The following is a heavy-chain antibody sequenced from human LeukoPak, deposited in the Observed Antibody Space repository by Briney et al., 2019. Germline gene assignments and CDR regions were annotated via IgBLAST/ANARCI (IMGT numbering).Heavy chain of an antibody. CDR1: GGSISSFC. J-gene: IGHJ4*02. CDR3: ARNSYDSSGYLDY. V-gene: IGHV4-59*01. CDR2: ISYSGST. D-gene: IGHD3-22*01. Sequence: SETLSLTCTVSGGSISSFCWSWLRQPPGKGLEWIGYISYSGSTNYNPSLNSRVTISVDTSRNQFSLKLISVTAADTAVYYCARNSYDSSGYLDYWGQGTLVTVSS.